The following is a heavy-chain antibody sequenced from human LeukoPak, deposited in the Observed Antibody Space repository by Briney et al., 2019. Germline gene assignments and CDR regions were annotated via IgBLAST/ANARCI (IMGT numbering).Heavy chain of an antibody. V-gene: IGHV1-58*02. CDR3: ATLPLDSSGYYVGY. J-gene: IGHJ4*02. D-gene: IGHD3-22*01. Sequence: TPVKVSCKASGFTFTSSAMQWVRQARGQRLEWIGWIVVGSGNTNYAQKFQERVTITRDMSTSTAYMELSSLRSEDTAVYYCATLPLDSSGYYVGYWGQGTLVTVSS. CDR2: IVVGSGNT. CDR1: GFTFTSSA.